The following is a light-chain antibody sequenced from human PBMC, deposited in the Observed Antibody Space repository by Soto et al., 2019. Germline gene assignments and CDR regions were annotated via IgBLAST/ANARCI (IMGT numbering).Light chain of an antibody. Sequence: QSVLTQPPSASGTPGQRVSISCSGSRSNIGRNYVYWYQQLPGTAPKLLIQRNNERPSGVPDRFSGSKSGTSVSLGITGFQTGDEADYYCGSWDSSLSAYVFGTGTQLTVL. V-gene: IGLV1-47*01. CDR2: RNN. CDR1: RSNIGRNY. CDR3: GSWDSSLSAYV. J-gene: IGLJ1*01.